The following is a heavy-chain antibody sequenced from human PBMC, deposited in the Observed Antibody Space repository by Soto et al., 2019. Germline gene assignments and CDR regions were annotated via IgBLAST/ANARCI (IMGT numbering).Heavy chain of an antibody. V-gene: IGHV3-9*01. J-gene: IGHJ3*02. D-gene: IGHD5-18*01. Sequence: GGSLRLSCAASGFTFDDYAMHWVRQAPGKGLEWVSGISWNSGSIGYADSVKGRFTISRDNAKNSLYLQMNSLRAEDTALYYCAKDGCSYGHDAFDIWGQGTMVTVSS. CDR2: ISWNSGSI. CDR3: AKDGCSYGHDAFDI. CDR1: GFTFDDYA.